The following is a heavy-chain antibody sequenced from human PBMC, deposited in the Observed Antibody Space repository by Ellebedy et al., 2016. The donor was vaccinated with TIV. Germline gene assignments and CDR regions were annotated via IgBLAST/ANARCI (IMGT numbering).Heavy chain of an antibody. Sequence: KGRFTMSRDHSKNTLHLQVNSLRSDDTAVYYCARDGGSSELDYWGQGTLVTVSS. D-gene: IGHD6-6*01. V-gene: IGHV3-30*01. CDR3: ARDGGSSELDY. J-gene: IGHJ4*02.